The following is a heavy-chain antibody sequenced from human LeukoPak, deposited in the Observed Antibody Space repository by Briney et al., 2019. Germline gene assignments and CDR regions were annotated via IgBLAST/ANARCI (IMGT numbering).Heavy chain of an antibody. CDR2: IYTSGST. J-gene: IGHJ5*02. D-gene: IGHD1-26*01. CDR1: GGSISSYY. CDR3: ARIASAGFPGVGYNWFDP. Sequence: PSETLSLTCTVSGGSISSYYWSWIRQPAGKGLEWIGRIYTSGSTNYNPSLKSRVTMSVDTSKNQFSLKLSSVTAADTAVYYCARIASAGFPGVGYNWFDPWGQGTLVTVSS. V-gene: IGHV4-4*07.